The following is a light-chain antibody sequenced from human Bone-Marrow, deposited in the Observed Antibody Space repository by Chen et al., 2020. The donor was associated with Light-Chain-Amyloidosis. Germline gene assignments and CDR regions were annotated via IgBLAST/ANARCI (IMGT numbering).Light chain of an antibody. V-gene: IGLV1-51*02. CDR2: ENK. CDR3: ATWDSSLTVWM. J-gene: IGLJ3*02. CDR1: NSNIGINY. Sequence: QSVLTQPPSVSAAPGQKVTISCSGSNSNIGINYVSWYQQLPGTSPRLLIYENKQRPSEIPDRFAGSKSGTSATLGVAGLRTGDEADYYCATWDSSLTVWMFGGGTKLTVL.